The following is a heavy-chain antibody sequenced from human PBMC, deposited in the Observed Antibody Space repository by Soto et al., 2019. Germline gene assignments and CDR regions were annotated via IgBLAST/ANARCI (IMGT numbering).Heavy chain of an antibody. V-gene: IGHV3-66*01. CDR2: IYISGST. CDR3: ARDLAMAPDFDY. CDR1: GFSVTNNY. D-gene: IGHD5-18*01. Sequence: GGSLRLSCAVSGFSVTNNYMSWVRQAPGKGLEWVSIIYISGSTVYADSVEGRFTISRDNSKNTLYLQMNSLRAEDTAVYYCARDLAMAPDFDYWGQGTLVTVSS. J-gene: IGHJ4*02.